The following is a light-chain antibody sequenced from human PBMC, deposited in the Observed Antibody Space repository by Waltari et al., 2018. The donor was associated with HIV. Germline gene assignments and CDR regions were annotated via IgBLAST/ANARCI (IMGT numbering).Light chain of an antibody. CDR1: TLSKQY. CDR3: QSSDNSEHMI. J-gene: IGLJ2*01. Sequence: SSELTQPPSVSVFPGQTARISCSGDTLSKQYAYWYQQKPGQAPVVVIIKDTERPSGIPERFSGSSSGTTVTLTIRGVQAEDEADYYCQSSDNSEHMIFGGGTKLTVL. CDR2: KDT. V-gene: IGLV3-25*03.